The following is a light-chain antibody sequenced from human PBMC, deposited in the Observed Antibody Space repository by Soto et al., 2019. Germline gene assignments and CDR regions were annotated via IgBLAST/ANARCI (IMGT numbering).Light chain of an antibody. CDR3: QQLNSYPRT. J-gene: IGKJ1*01. CDR1: QAISSY. CDR2: SAS. Sequence: DLQLTQSPSFLSASVGDRVIITCRPSQAISSYLAWYQQKPGKAPMLLIYSASTLQSGVPSRFSGSGSGTEFTLTISSLQPEDFATYYCQQLNSYPRTFGQGTKVDSK. V-gene: IGKV1-9*01.